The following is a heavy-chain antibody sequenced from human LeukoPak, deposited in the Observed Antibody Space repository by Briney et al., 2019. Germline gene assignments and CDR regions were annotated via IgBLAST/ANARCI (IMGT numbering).Heavy chain of an antibody. D-gene: IGHD3-10*01. V-gene: IGHV4-59*08. CDR1: GGSISSYY. CDR2: IYYSGST. J-gene: IGHJ4*02. Sequence: SETLSLTCTVSGGSISSYYWSWIRQPPGRGLEWIRYIYYSGSTNYNPSLKSRVTISVDTSKNQFSLKLSSVTAADTAVYYCARTYYYGSGSYLYYFDYWGQGTLVTVSS. CDR3: ARTYYYGSGSYLYYFDY.